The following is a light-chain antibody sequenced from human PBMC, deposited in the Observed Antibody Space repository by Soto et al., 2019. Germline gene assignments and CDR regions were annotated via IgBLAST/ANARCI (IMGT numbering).Light chain of an antibody. J-gene: IGKJ3*01. CDR2: AAS. CDR1: QHISDY. CDR3: QQSYSTPLT. V-gene: IGKV1-39*01. Sequence: DTQLTQSPSSLSASVGDRVTITCQASQHISDYLNWYQQKPGKAPKLLIYAASSLQSGVPSRFSGSGSGTDFTLTISSLQPEDFATYYCQQSYSTPLTFGPGTKVDIK.